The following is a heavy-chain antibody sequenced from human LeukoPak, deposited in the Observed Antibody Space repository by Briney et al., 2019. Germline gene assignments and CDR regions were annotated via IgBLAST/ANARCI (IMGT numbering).Heavy chain of an antibody. V-gene: IGHV1-2*02. CDR1: GYTFTGYY. D-gene: IGHD5-18*01. CDR2: VNPNSGGT. J-gene: IGHJ3*02. CDR3: ARMVYSYGFTDAFDI. Sequence: ASVKVSCKASGYTFTGYYMHWVRQAPGQGLEWMGWVNPNSGGTNYAQKFQGRVTMTRDTSISTAYMELSRLRSDDTAVYYCARMVYSYGFTDAFDIWGQGTMVTVSS.